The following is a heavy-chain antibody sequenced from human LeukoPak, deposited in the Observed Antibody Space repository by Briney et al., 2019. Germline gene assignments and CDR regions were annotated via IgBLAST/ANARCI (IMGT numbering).Heavy chain of an antibody. V-gene: IGHV3-33*03. D-gene: IGHD4-11*01. Sequence: PGGSLRLSCATSGFTFRKFGMHWVRQAPGKGLEWVAIIWYDGSNKYYVESVKGRFTISRDDSKRTVYLDMNTLRVEDTAVYYCAKATDDYSRRGIDYWGQGTLVTVSS. J-gene: IGHJ4*02. CDR3: AKATDDYSRRGIDY. CDR2: IWYDGSNK. CDR1: GFTFRKFG.